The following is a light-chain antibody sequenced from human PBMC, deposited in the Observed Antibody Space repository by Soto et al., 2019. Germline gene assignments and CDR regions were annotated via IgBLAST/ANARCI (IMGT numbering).Light chain of an antibody. V-gene: IGKV3-15*01. CDR3: QQYNHWPT. Sequence: EIVMTQSPATLSVSPGERATLSCRASQSVSSNLAWYQQKPGQAPRILIYGASTRATGSPARFRGSGSGTEFTLSISSLQSEGFAVYYCQQYNHWPTFGQGTKLEIK. J-gene: IGKJ2*01. CDR1: QSVSSN. CDR2: GAS.